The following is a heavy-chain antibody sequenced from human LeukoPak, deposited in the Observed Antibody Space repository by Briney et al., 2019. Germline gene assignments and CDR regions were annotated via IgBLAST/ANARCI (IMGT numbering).Heavy chain of an antibody. Sequence: GSLRLSCAASGFTVFNYWMSWVRQAPGKRLEWVANINLDGSQKYYVDSLKGRFTISRDNAKNSLYLQMNSLRAEDTAVYYCARDVDYANPRHDYWGQGTLVTVSS. CDR2: INLDGSQK. J-gene: IGHJ4*02. CDR1: GFTVFNYW. V-gene: IGHV3-7*01. D-gene: IGHD4/OR15-4a*01. CDR3: ARDVDYANPRHDY.